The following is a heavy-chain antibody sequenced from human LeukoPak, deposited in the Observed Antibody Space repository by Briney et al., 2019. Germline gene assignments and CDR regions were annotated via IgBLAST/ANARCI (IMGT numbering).Heavy chain of an antibody. CDR1: GGSISGSSYY. V-gene: IGHV4-39*07. J-gene: IGHJ4*02. CDR2: IYYSGNT. CDR3: ARDTGWNYPFDF. Sequence: PSETLSLTCTISGGSISGSSYYWGWIRQPPGKGLEWIGSIYYSGNTYYNPSLKSRVTMSVATSKNQFSLNLNSLTAADTAVYYCARDTGWNYPFDFWGQGIPVTVSP. D-gene: IGHD1-7*01.